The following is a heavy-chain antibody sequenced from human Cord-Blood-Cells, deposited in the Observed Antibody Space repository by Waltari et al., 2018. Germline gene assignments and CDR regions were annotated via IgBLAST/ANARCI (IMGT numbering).Heavy chain of an antibody. CDR1: GYTFTGYY. Sequence: QVQLVQSGAEVKKPGASVKVSCKASGYTFTGYYMHWVRQAPGQGLEWMGCINPNSGGKNNAQKFQGWVTMTRDTSISTAYMELSRLRSDDTAVYYCARGGQQLVLAEYFQHWGQGTLVTVSS. D-gene: IGHD6-13*01. V-gene: IGHV1-2*04. CDR2: INPNSGGK. CDR3: ARGGQQLVLAEYFQH. J-gene: IGHJ1*01.